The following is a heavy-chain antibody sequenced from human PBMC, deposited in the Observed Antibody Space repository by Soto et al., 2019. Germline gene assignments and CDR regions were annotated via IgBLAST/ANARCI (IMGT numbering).Heavy chain of an antibody. CDR2: INAGNGKT. D-gene: IGHD2-2*02. J-gene: IGHJ4*02. CDR1: GYTFATYA. CDR3: ARAGDDCSTTSCYMIDY. V-gene: IGHV1-3*01. Sequence: GASVKVSCKASGYTFATYAIHWVRQAPGQRLEWMGWINAGNGKTKYSQKFQDRVTITRDTSATTAYMELSSLTSEDTAVYYCARAGDDCSTTSCYMIDYWGQGTPVTVSS.